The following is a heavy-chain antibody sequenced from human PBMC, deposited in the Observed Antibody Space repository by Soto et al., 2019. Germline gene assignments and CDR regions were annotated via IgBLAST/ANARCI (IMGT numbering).Heavy chain of an antibody. CDR2: FNTYKGNT. D-gene: IGHD3-16*01. Sequence: QVQLVQSGAEVKKPGASVKVSCKASGYTFTSYGITWVRQAPGQGPEWMGWFNTYKGNTNYAQKSXGXXTMTTDTSTSTAYMELRSLRSDDTAVYYCARERGNYAYGDYWGQGTLVMVSS. CDR1: GYTFTSYG. CDR3: ARERGNYAYGDY. V-gene: IGHV1-18*01. J-gene: IGHJ4*02.